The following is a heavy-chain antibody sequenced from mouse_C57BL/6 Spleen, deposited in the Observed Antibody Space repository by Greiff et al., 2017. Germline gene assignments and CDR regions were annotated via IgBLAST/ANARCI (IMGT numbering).Heavy chain of an antibody. V-gene: IGHV1-54*01. J-gene: IGHJ2*01. D-gene: IGHD2-1*01. CDR3: ARGDYGNFLDY. CDR2: INPGSGGT. CDR1: GYAFTNYL. Sequence: QVQLQQSGAELVRPGTSVKVSCKASGYAFTNYLIEWVKQRPGQGLEWIGVINPGSGGTNYNEKFKGKATLTADKSSSTAYMQLSSLTSEDSAVYFCARGDYGNFLDYWGQGTTLTVSS.